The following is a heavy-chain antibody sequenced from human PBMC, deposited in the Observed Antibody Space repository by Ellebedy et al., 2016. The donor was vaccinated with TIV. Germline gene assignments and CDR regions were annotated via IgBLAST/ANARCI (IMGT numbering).Heavy chain of an antibody. CDR1: GFTFSSYS. CDR2: ISDSDTI. D-gene: IGHD2-2*01. V-gene: IGHV3-48*01. Sequence: PGGSLRLSCAASGFTFSSYSMNWVRQAPGKGLEWVSYISDSDTIYYADSVRGRFTISRDKAKKSVYLQMNSLTVEDTAIYYCARDAMLWIFDSWGHGTLVTVSS. CDR3: ARDAMLWIFDS. J-gene: IGHJ4*01.